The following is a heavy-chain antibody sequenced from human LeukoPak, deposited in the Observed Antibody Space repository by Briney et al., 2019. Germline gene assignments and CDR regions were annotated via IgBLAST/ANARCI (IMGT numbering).Heavy chain of an antibody. CDR2: ISSSSSYI. V-gene: IGHV3-21*04. D-gene: IGHD7-27*01. J-gene: IGHJ4*02. CDR3: AKSTGEGSYFDY. Sequence: GGSLRLSCAASGFTFSSYSMNWVRQAPGKGLGWVSSISSSSSYIYYADSVKGRFTISRDNSKNTLYLQMNSLRAEDTAVYYCAKSTGEGSYFDYWGQGTLVTVSS. CDR1: GFTFSSYS.